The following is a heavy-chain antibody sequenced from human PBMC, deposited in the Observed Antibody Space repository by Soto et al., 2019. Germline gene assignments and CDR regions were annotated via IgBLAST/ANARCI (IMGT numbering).Heavy chain of an antibody. CDR2: TYYRSRWYN. D-gene: IGHD3-3*01. Sequence: SQTLSLTCAISGDSVSSNSAAWNWIRLSPSRGLEWLARTYYRSRWYNDYAVSVRSRITVNPDTSKNQFSLQLTSVTPEDTAVYYCASGIFGGVGADYGMDVWGQGTTVTVSS. V-gene: IGHV6-1*01. J-gene: IGHJ6*02. CDR3: ASGIFGGVGADYGMDV. CDR1: GDSVSSNSAA.